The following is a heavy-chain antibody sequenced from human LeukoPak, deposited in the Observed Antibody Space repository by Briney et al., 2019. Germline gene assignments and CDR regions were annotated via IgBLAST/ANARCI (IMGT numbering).Heavy chain of an antibody. CDR2: IYHSGST. CDR1: GGSLSSYY. Sequence: SETLSLTCTVSGGSLSSYYWGWIRQPPGKGLEWIGSIYHSGSTYYNPSLKSRVTISVDTSKNQFSLKLSSVTAADTAVYYCARVGYQNWFDPWGQGTLVTVSS. V-gene: IGHV4-38-2*02. J-gene: IGHJ5*02. D-gene: IGHD6-13*01. CDR3: ARVGYQNWFDP.